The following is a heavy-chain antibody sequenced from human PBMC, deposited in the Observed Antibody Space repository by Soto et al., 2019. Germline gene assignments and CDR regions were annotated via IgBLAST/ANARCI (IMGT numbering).Heavy chain of an antibody. J-gene: IGHJ4*02. CDR2: ISGSGGST. CDR3: AKGIDDWGGWPVYFDY. CDR1: GFTFSSYA. D-gene: IGHD6-19*01. Sequence: PGGSLRLSCAASGFTFSSYAMSWVRQAPGKGLEWVSAISGSGGSTYYADSVKGRFTISRDNSKNTLYLQMNSLRAEDTAVYYCAKGIDDWGGWPVYFDYWGQGTLVTVSS. V-gene: IGHV3-23*01.